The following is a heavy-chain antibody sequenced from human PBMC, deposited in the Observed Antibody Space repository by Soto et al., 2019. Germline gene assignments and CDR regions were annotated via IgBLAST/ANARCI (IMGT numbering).Heavy chain of an antibody. CDR3: LCSGSYLVPFDY. CDR1: GFTFSSYA. D-gene: IGHD3-10*02. V-gene: IGHV3-30-3*01. CDR2: ISYDGSNK. J-gene: IGHJ4*02. Sequence: QVQLVESGGGVVQPGRSLRLSCAASGFTFSSYAMHWVRQAPGKGLEWVAVISYDGSNKYYADSVKGRFTSTRDNSKNTLDLQMTSLRAEDTAVYYCLCSGSYLVPFDYWGQGTLVTVSS.